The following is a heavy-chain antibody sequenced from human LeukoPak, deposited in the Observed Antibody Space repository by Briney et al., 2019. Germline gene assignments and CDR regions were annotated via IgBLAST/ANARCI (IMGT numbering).Heavy chain of an antibody. CDR1: GGSFSGYY. V-gene: IGHV4-34*01. CDR2: INHSGST. J-gene: IGHJ4*02. D-gene: IGHD5-18*01. Sequence: SETLSLTCAVYGGSFSGYYWSWIRQPPGKGLEWIGEINHSGSTNYNPSLKSRVTISGDTSENQFSLRLSSVTAADTAVYYCARLTHFNTAMVYNYFDYWGQGTLVTVSS. CDR3: ARLTHFNTAMVYNYFDY.